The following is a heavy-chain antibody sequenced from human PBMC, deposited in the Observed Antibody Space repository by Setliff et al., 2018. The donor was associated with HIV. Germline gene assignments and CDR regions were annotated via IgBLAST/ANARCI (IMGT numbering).Heavy chain of an antibody. CDR2: ICRAGNA. V-gene: IGHV4-61*02. Sequence: SETLSLTCTVSGGSINSGTFYWKWIRQPAGKGLAWIGRICRAGNATYNPSLKSRAILSVDTYQNQFSLQLKHVTAADTAIYYCAREQYHFVVDYYYYYGMDVWGQGNTVTVSS. D-gene: IGHD2-15*01. CDR1: GGSINSGTFY. CDR3: AREQYHFVVDYYYYYGMDV. J-gene: IGHJ6*02.